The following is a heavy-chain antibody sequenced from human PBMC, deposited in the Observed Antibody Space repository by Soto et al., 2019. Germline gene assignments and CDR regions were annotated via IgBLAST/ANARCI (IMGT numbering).Heavy chain of an antibody. CDR1: GGSISGSPYH. J-gene: IGHJ4*02. Sequence: ETLSLTCTVSGGSISGSPYHWGWIRQPPGKGLEWIGSIGDDGRVYYNPSLRGRATLLVDTSNNRLSLNLNSVTAADTAVYYCAIPPPIEVAGPDYWGQGILVTVSS. V-gene: IGHV4-39*02. CDR2: IGDDGRV. D-gene: IGHD3-22*01. CDR3: AIPPPIEVAGPDY.